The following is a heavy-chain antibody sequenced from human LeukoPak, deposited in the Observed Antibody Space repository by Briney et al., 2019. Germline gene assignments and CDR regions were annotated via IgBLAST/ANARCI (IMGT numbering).Heavy chain of an antibody. CDR3: SRSLDY. J-gene: IGHJ4*02. V-gene: IGHV3-7*01. CDR1: GFPFSDYW. CDR2: IKQDGREH. Sequence: GGSLRLSCAASGFPFSDYWMDWVRQAPGKGMEWVANIKQDGREHYYADSVKGRFTISRDNAKNSLYLEMNSLRAEDTAVYYCSRSLDYWGQGALVTVSS.